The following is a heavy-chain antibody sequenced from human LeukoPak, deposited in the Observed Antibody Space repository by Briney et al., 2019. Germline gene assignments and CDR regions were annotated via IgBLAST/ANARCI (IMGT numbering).Heavy chain of an antibody. D-gene: IGHD4-23*01. V-gene: IGHV4-59*01. CDR2: IYFSGST. CDR1: GGSISSYY. CDR3: ARESGGNSVGWYFDL. Sequence: SETLSLTCTVSGGSISSYYWSWIRQPPGKGLEWIGYIYFSGSTNYNPSLKSRVTISVDTSRNQFSLQLSSVTAADTAVYYCARESGGNSVGWYFDLWGRGTLVTVSS. J-gene: IGHJ2*01.